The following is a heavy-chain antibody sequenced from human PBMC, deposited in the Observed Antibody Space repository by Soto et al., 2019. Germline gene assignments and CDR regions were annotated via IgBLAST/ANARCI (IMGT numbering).Heavy chain of an antibody. CDR1: GFTFSSYA. J-gene: IGHJ5*02. Sequence: QVQLVESGGGVVQPGRSLRLSCAASGFTFSSYAMHWVRQAPGKGLEWVAVISYDGSNKYYADSVKGRFTISRDNSKNTLYLQMNSLRAEDTAVYYCARDGSRGWYDLFWFDPWGQGTLVTVSS. V-gene: IGHV3-30-3*01. CDR2: ISYDGSNK. D-gene: IGHD6-19*01. CDR3: ARDGSRGWYDLFWFDP.